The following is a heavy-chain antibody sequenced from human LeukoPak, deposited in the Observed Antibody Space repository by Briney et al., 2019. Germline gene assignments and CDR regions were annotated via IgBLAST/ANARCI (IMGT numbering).Heavy chain of an antibody. CDR2: IIPILGIA. CDR1: GGTFSSYA. J-gene: IGHJ6*02. V-gene: IGHV1-69*04. CDR3: AREGVGATKSNYYYGMDV. D-gene: IGHD1-26*01. Sequence: SVKVSCKASGGTFSSYAISWMRQAPGQGLEWMGRIIPILGIANYAQKFQGRVTITADKSTSTAYMELSSLRSEDTAVYYCAREGVGATKSNYYYGMDVWGQGTTVTVSS.